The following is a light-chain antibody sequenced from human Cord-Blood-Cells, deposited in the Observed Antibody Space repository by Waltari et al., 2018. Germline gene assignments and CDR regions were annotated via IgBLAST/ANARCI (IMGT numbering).Light chain of an antibody. CDR1: QSLLDSDDGNTY. CDR2: QLS. CDR3: MQRIEFPWT. V-gene: IGKV2-40*01. Sequence: DIVMTQTPLSLPVTPGEPASISCRSSQSLLDSDDGNTYLYWYLQKPGQSPQLLIYQLSYRASGVPDRFSGSGSGTDFTLKISRVEAEDVGVYYCMQRIEFPWTFGQGTKVEIK. J-gene: IGKJ1*01.